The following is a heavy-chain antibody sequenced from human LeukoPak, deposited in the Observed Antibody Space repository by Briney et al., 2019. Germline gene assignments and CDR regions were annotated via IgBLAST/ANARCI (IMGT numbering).Heavy chain of an antibody. D-gene: IGHD6-6*01. CDR3: ASPGLGPEGIAARPLGMDV. J-gene: IGHJ6*02. Sequence: ASVKVSCKASGGTFSSYAISWVRQAPGQGLEWMGGIIPIFGTANYAQKFQGRVTITADESTSTAYMELSSLRSEDTAVYYCASPGLGPEGIAARPLGMDVWGQGTTVTVSS. CDR2: IIPIFGTA. CDR1: GGTFSSYA. V-gene: IGHV1-69*13.